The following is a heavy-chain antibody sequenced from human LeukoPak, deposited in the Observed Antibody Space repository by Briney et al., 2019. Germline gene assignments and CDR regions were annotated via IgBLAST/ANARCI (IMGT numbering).Heavy chain of an antibody. V-gene: IGHV3-30-3*01. Sequence: GGSLRLSCAASGFAFNSFAMHWVRQAPGKGLEWVAVISFDGTIIYYADSVKGRFTISRDNSNNTLYLQMNSLRAEDTALYYCASRAPSTLLAYWGQRTLVTVSS. J-gene: IGHJ4*02. D-gene: IGHD3-16*01. CDR1: GFAFNSFA. CDR3: ASRAPSTLLAY. CDR2: ISFDGTII.